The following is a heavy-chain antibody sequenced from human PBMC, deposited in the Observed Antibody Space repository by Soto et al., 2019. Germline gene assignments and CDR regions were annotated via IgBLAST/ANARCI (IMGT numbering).Heavy chain of an antibody. CDR2: IYSGGIT. CDR1: GFTVSSNY. CDR3: LRDFGSSSERGMDV. J-gene: IGHJ6*02. V-gene: IGHV3-53*01. D-gene: IGHD6-6*01. Sequence: GGSLRLSXTASGFTVSSNYMSWCRQAPGKGLEWVSVIYSGGITFYADSVKGRFTISRDNSKNTLYLQMNNLRGEDTAVYYCLRDFGSSSERGMDVWGQGTTVTAP.